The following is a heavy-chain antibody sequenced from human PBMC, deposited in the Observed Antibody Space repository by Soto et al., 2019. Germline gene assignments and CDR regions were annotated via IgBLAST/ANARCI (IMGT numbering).Heavy chain of an antibody. CDR1: GGSISSYY. CDR2: IYYSGST. D-gene: IGHD3-9*01. J-gene: IGHJ4*02. CDR3: ARGGLDILTGYSRPFDY. V-gene: IGHV4-59*01. Sequence: SETLSLTCTVSGGSISSYYWSWIRQPPGKGLEWIGYIYYSGSTNYNPSLKSRVTISVDTSKNQFSLKLSSVTAADTAVYYCARGGLDILTGYSRPFDYWGQGTLVTVSS.